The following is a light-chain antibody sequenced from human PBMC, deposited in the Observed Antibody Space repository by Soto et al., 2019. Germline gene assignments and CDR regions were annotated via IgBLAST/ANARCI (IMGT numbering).Light chain of an antibody. CDR1: QSISSW. CDR3: QQYDIFSWT. CDR2: KAS. J-gene: IGKJ1*01. V-gene: IGKV1-5*03. Sequence: GDRVTITCRASQSISSWLAWYQQKPGKAPKLLIYKASTLESGVPSRFSGSGSGTEFTLTISSLQPDDFATYYCQQYDIFSWTFGQGTKVDIK.